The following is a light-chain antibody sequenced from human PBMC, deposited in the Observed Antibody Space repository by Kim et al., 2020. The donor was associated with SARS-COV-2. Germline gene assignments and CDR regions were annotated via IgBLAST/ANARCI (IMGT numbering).Light chain of an antibody. V-gene: IGKV1-17*01. Sequence: ALVGEEFTIPCRASKEFGNGLGGYQQRPGKAPKRLIYGASNLQSGVPSRFSGSGSETEFTLPINSLQPEDFATYFCLQHRTYPITFGQGTRLEIK. CDR1: KEFGNG. J-gene: IGKJ5*01. CDR3: LQHRTYPIT. CDR2: GAS.